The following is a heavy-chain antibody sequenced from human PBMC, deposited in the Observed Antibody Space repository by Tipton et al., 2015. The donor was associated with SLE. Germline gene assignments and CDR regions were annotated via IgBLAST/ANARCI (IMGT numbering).Heavy chain of an antibody. D-gene: IGHD6-13*01. J-gene: IGHJ4*02. CDR3: ARRAAAGLYYFDY. CDR2: IYYSGST. CDR1: GGSISSGGYY. Sequence: TLSLTCTVSGGSISSGGYYWSWIRQHPGKGLEWIGYIYYSGSTYYNPSLKSRVTISVDTSKNQFSLKLSSVTAADTAVYYCARRAAAGLYYFDYWGQGTLVTVSS. V-gene: IGHV4-31*03.